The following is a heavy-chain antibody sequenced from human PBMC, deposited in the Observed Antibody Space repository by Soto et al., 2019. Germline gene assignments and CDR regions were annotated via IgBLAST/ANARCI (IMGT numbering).Heavy chain of an antibody. D-gene: IGHD6-13*01. Sequence: QVQLMQSGGGVVQPGRSLRLSCAASGFSFSTYGMHWVRQAPGKGLEWVASISFDGGNVYYADSAKGRFTISRDNSKNTVFLQTNSLRHDDTATYYCAKDSSVVAAGSGGWFDPWGQGSLVAVSS. CDR3: AKDSSVVAAGSGGWFDP. J-gene: IGHJ5*02. V-gene: IGHV3-30*18. CDR2: ISFDGGNV. CDR1: GFSFSTYG.